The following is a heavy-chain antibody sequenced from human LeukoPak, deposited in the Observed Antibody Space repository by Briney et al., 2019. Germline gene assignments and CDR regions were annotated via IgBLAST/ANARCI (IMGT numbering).Heavy chain of an antibody. CDR1: GYTFTGYY. CDR2: INPNSGGT. D-gene: IGHD4-23*01. CDR3: ARHPGKVTNDWYFDL. J-gene: IGHJ2*01. Sequence: ASVKVSCKASGYTFTGYYMHLVRHVPGQGLEWMGWINPNSGGTNYSQKFQGRVTMTRDTSITTAYMEVGRLSSDDTAVYYCARHPGKVTNDWYFDLWGRGTLVTVSS. V-gene: IGHV1-2*02.